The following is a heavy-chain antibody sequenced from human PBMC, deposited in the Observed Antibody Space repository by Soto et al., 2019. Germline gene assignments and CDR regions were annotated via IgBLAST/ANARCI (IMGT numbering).Heavy chain of an antibody. CDR3: ATLGSSYAIERYFDY. J-gene: IGHJ4*02. CDR1: GYTLTELS. Sequence: ASVKDSCKVSGYTLTELSMHWVRQAPGKGLEWMGGFDPEDGETIYAQKFQGRVTMTEDTSTDTAYMELSSLRSEDTAVYNCATLGSSYAIERYFDYWGQGTLVTVSS. V-gene: IGHV1-24*01. D-gene: IGHD2-8*01. CDR2: FDPEDGET.